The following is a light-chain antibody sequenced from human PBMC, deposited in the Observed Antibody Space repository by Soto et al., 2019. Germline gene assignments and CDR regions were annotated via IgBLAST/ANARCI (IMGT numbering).Light chain of an antibody. Sequence: DIQMTQSPSSLSASVGDRVTISCRASQSISRYLNWYQQKPGLVPKLLIYATSTLQSGVPSRFSGSGSGTDYTLTISSLQPEDFATYYCQQSYRTPTFGQGTRLEIK. V-gene: IGKV1-39*01. CDR2: ATS. J-gene: IGKJ5*01. CDR3: QQSYRTPT. CDR1: QSISRY.